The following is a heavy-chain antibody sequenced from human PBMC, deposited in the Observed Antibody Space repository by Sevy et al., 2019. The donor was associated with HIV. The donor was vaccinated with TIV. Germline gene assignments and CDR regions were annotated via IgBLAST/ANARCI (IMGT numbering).Heavy chain of an antibody. CDR2: ISWNSGSI. V-gene: IGHV3-9*01. J-gene: IGHJ6*02. Sequence: GGSLRLSCAASGFTFDDYAMHWVRQAPGKGLEWVSGISWNSGSIGYADSVKGQFTISRDNAKNSLYLQMNSLRAEDTALYYCAKDRGYCSSTSCYRDYYYYGMDVWGQGTTVTVSS. CDR3: AKDRGYCSSTSCYRDYYYYGMDV. D-gene: IGHD2-2*02. CDR1: GFTFDDYA.